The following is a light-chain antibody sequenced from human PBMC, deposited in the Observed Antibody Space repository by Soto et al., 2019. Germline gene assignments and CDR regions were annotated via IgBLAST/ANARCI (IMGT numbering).Light chain of an antibody. V-gene: IGKV1-12*01. CDR2: AAS. CDR1: QGINTW. Sequence: DIQMTQSPSSVSASVGDRVTITYRASQGINTWLAWYQQRPGKAPNLLIYAASSLQSGVPSRFSGSGSGTDFTLTISSLQPEDSATYYCQQTNNFPLTFGQGTKVEIK. J-gene: IGKJ1*01. CDR3: QQTNNFPLT.